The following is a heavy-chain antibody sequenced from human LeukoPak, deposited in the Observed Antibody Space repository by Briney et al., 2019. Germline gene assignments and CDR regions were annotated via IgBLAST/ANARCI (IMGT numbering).Heavy chain of an antibody. J-gene: IGHJ4*02. CDR3: GRNLGSGSDH. CDR1: GTSVSSDY. CDR2: THYRGDV. V-gene: IGHV4-59*02. Sequence: SETLSLTCSVSGTSVSSDYWNWIRQSPGRGLEWIGYTHYRGDVNYNPSLKSRLTMSVDASSNQVSLKLSSVTAADAAVYYCGRNLGSGSDHWGQGTLVTVSS. D-gene: IGHD3-10*01.